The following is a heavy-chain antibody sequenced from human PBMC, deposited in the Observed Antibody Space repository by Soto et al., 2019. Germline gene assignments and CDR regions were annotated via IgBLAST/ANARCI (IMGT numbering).Heavy chain of an antibody. J-gene: IGHJ4*01. CDR3: VKAGYLEFTTVTIDSDY. D-gene: IGHD4-17*01. Sequence: GGSLRLSCSASGFTFSSYAMHWVRQAPGKGLEYVSAISSNGGSTYYADSVKGRFTISRDNSKNTLYLQMSSLRAEDTAVYYCVKAGYLEFTTVTIDSDYWGHGTLVTVSS. V-gene: IGHV3-64D*06. CDR2: ISSNGGST. CDR1: GFTFSSYA.